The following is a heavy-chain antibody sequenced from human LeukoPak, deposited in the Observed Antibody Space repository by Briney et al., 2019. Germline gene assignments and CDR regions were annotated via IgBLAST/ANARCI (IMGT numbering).Heavy chain of an antibody. CDR3: ARQLSTITIFDY. CDR1: GFTFSSYA. CDR2: ISYDGSNK. Sequence: GGSLRLSCAASGFTFSSYAKHWVRQAPGKGLEWAAVISYDGSNKYYADSVKGRFTISRDNSKNTLYLQMNSLRAEDTAVYYCARQLSTITIFDYWGQGTLVTVSS. V-gene: IGHV3-30-3*01. D-gene: IGHD3-3*01. J-gene: IGHJ4*02.